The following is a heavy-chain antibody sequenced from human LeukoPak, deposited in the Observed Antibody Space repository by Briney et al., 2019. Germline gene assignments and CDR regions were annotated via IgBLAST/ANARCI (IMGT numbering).Heavy chain of an antibody. D-gene: IGHD3-10*01. CDR1: GFTFSDYY. V-gene: IGHV3-11*03. Sequence: GGSLRLSCAASGFTFSDYYMSWIRQAPGKGLEWVSYISSSSSYTNYADSVKGRFTISRDNAKNSLYLQKNSLRAEDTAVYYCVRVRGANYYYYYGMDVWGQGTTVTVSS. CDR3: VRVRGANYYYYYGMDV. CDR2: ISSSSSYT. J-gene: IGHJ6*02.